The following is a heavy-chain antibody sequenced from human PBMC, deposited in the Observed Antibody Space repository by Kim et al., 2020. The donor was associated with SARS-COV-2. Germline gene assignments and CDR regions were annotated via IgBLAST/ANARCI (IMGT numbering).Heavy chain of an antibody. CDR2: VDHTGDI. D-gene: IGHD2-2*02. CDR3: ARVWAEVVPSPILGLGPHYDYCAMDV. J-gene: IGHJ6*02. CDR1: VGSFSGYH. V-gene: IGHV4-34*01. Sequence: SETLSLRCAVYVGSFSGYHWNWIRQPPGRGLEWSGEVDHTGDISYNPSLKVRAAISVDRSKNQISLQLSSVTAADTAVYFCARVWAEVVPSPILGLGPHYDYCAMDVWGQGTTVTVSS.